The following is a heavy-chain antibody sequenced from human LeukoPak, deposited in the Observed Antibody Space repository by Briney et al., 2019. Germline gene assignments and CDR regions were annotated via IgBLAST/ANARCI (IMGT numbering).Heavy chain of an antibody. CDR3: AKGPRRQWLVPAGLSYFDY. CDR1: GFTFSSYA. Sequence: GGSLRLSCAASGFTFSSYAMSWVRQAPGKGLEWVSAISGSGGSTHYADSVKGRFTISRDNSKNTLYLQMNSLRAEDTAVYYCAKGPRRQWLVPAGLSYFDYWGQGTLVTVSS. CDR2: ISGSGGST. V-gene: IGHV3-23*01. J-gene: IGHJ4*02. D-gene: IGHD6-19*01.